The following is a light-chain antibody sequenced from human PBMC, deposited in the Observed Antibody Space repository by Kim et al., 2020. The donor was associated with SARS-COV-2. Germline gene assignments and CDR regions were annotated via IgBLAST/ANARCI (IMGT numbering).Light chain of an antibody. CDR3: QQYHSYPYT. Sequence: SASAGDRVTITSRASQDIGNSLDWFQQKPGKAPKSLIHAASSLQSGVPSRFSGSGSGTDFNLTISSLQPEDFASYYCQQYHSYPYTFGQGTKLEI. CDR1: QDIGNS. V-gene: IGKV1-16*01. CDR2: AAS. J-gene: IGKJ2*01.